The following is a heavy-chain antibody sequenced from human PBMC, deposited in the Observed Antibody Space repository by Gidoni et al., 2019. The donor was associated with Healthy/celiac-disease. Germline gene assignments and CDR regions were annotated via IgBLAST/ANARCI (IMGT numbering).Heavy chain of an antibody. CDR2: IRGSGGST. J-gene: IGHJ3*02. V-gene: IGHV3-23*01. CDR1: GFTFSSYA. CDR3: AKDRIATGDSDDAFDI. Sequence: EVQLLESGGGLVQPGGSLRLSCAASGFTFSSYAMGWVRQAPGKGLEWVSAIRGSGGSTYYADSVKGRFTISRDNSKNTLYLQMNSLRAEDTAVYYCAKDRIATGDSDDAFDIWGQGTMVTVSS. D-gene: IGHD2-21*01.